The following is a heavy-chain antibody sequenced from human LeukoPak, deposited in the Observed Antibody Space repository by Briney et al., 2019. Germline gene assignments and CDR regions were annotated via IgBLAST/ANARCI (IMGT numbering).Heavy chain of an antibody. D-gene: IGHD5-18*01. CDR1: GLTFSSYS. CDR3: ARGRYNYGYIFDY. J-gene: IGHJ4*02. V-gene: IGHV3-21*01. Sequence: GGSLRLSCAASGLTFSSYSMNWVRQAPGKGLEWVSSISSSSIYIYYADSVKGRFTISRDNAKNSLYLQMNSLRAEDTAVYYCARGRYNYGYIFDYWGQGTLVTVPS. CDR2: ISSSSIYI.